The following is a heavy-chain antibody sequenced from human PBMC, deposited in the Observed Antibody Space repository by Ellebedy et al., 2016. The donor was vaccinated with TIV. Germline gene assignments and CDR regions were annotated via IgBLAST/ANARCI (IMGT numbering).Heavy chain of an antibody. CDR2: IKQDGSEV. Sequence: PGGSLRLSCAASAFPFSSYWMTWVRQAPGKGLEWVASIKQDGSEVRYVDSVKGRFTISRDNAKSTLYLQISSLRAEDTALFYCARDQGWGGAGTTRFDYWGQGTLVTVSS. CDR3: ARDQGWGGAGTTRFDY. J-gene: IGHJ4*02. D-gene: IGHD6-19*01. CDR1: AFPFSSYW. V-gene: IGHV3-7*01.